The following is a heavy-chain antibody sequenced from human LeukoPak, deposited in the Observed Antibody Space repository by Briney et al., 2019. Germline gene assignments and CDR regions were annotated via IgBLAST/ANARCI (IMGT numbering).Heavy chain of an antibody. CDR1: GFTVSSNY. CDR3: ARELREHGVFDI. D-gene: IGHD1-26*01. Sequence: GGSLRLSCAASGFTVSSNYMNWVRQAPGKGLEWVSEIYTDDSTYYAASVKGRFSIFRDNSKNTVYLQMNSLSADDTAVYYCARELREHGVFDIWGQGTMVTVSS. V-gene: IGHV3-53*01. CDR2: IYTDDST. J-gene: IGHJ3*02.